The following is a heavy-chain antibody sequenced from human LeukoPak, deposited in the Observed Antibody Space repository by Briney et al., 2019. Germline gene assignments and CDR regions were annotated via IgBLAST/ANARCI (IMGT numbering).Heavy chain of an antibody. CDR2: ISGSGGST. Sequence: GGSLRLSCAASGFTFSSYAMSWVRQAPGKGVEWVSAISGSGGSTYYADSVKGQFTISRDNSKNTLYLQMNSLRAEDTAVYYCATPTPSIAARGDYWGQGTLVTVSS. J-gene: IGHJ4*02. D-gene: IGHD6-6*01. CDR3: ATPTPSIAARGDY. CDR1: GFTFSSYA. V-gene: IGHV3-23*01.